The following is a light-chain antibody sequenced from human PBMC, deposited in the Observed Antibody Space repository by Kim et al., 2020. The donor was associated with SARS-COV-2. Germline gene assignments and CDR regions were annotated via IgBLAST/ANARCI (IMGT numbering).Light chain of an antibody. J-gene: IGKJ1*01. Sequence: DFQMTQSPSSLSASVGDRVTITCRASQTISNFLAWFQQKPGMVPKLLIYSASTLHSGVPSRFSGSGSGTHFTLTISSLQPEDVATYYCQRYNSVPKAFGQGTKVDIK. V-gene: IGKV1-27*01. CDR2: SAS. CDR1: QTISNF. CDR3: QRYNSVPKA.